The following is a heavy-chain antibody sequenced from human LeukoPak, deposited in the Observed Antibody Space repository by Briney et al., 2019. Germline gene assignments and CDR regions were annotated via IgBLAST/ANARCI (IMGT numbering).Heavy chain of an antibody. D-gene: IGHD6-19*01. J-gene: IGHJ5*02. V-gene: IGHV4-4*07. CDR3: ARDQSSGYNWFAP. CDR2: VYSSGST. CDR1: GGSIRSYY. Sequence: SETLSLTCTVSGGSIRSYYWSWIRQPAGKGLEWIGRVYSSGSTDYNPSLKSRVTMSVDTPKNQFSLKVTSVTAADTAVYYCARDQSSGYNWFAPWGQGTLVTVSS.